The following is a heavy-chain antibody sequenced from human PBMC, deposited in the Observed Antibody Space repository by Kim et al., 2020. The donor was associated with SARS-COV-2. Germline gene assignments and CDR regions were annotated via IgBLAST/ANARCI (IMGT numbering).Heavy chain of an antibody. V-gene: IGHV4-38-2*02. Sequence: SETLSLNCTVSGFSISTLYLWGWVRQPPGMGLEWIGTIYHSGTPYVNPSLKSRVTISVDTSKNLFSLNLYPVTAADTAVYYCARASMDYGDHRDSYFDSWGQGAPVTVSS. CDR1: GFSISTLYL. J-gene: IGHJ4*02. CDR2: IYHSGTP. CDR3: ARASMDYGDHRDSYFDS. D-gene: IGHD4-17*01.